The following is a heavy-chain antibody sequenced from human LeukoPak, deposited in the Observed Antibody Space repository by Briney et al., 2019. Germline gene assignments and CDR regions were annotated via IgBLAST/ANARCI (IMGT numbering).Heavy chain of an antibody. CDR3: ARYSSSAGDY. D-gene: IGHD6-13*01. J-gene: IGHJ4*02. CDR2: INPNGGST. CDR1: GYTFTSYY. V-gene: IGHV1-46*01. Sequence: GASVKVSCTASGYTFTSYYMHWVRQAPGQGLEWMGIINPNGGSTSYAQKFQGRVTMTRDTSTSTVYMELSSLRSEDTAVYYCARYSSSAGDYWGQGTLVTVSS.